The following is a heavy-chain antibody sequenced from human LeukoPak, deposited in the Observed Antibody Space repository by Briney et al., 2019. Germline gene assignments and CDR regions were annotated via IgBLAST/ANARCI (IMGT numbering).Heavy chain of an antibody. V-gene: IGHV4-61*01. CDR2: IYYSGST. J-gene: IGHJ6*03. D-gene: IGHD3-22*01. CDR3: TRGSIAYYYMDV. Sequence: SETLSLTCSVSGGSIINNSYYWSWIRQPPGKGLEWIGNIYYSGSTNYNPSLKSRVTISVDTSKNQFSLKLSSVTAADTAVYYCTRGSIAYYYMDVWGKGTTVTISS. CDR1: GGSIINNSYY.